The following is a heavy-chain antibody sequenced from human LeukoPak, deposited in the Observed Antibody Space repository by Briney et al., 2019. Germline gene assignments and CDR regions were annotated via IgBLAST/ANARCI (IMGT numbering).Heavy chain of an antibody. V-gene: IGHV1-46*01. Sequence: ASVKVSCKASGYTFTSYYMHWVRQAPGQGLEWMGIINPSGGSTNYAQKFQGKVTMTRDTSTSTVYMELSSLRSEDTAVYYCARFGKGHGRSSGWEYYFDYWGQGTLVTVSS. CDR3: ARFGKGHGRSSGWEYYFDY. CDR1: GYTFTSYY. J-gene: IGHJ4*02. CDR2: INPSGGST. D-gene: IGHD6-19*01.